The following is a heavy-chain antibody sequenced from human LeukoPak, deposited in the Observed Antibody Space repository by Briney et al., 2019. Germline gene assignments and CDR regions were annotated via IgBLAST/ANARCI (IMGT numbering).Heavy chain of an antibody. D-gene: IGHD2-2*01. CDR2: ISGNNDNP. Sequence: ASVKVSCKVSGYTFSNFGISWVRQAPGQGLEWMGWISGNNDNPNYGQKFQGRLTVTTDSSTSTAYMELRNLRSDDTAVYYCARDGTSTDDYWGQGTLVTVSS. J-gene: IGHJ4*02. V-gene: IGHV1-18*01. CDR1: GYTFSNFG. CDR3: ARDGTSTDDY.